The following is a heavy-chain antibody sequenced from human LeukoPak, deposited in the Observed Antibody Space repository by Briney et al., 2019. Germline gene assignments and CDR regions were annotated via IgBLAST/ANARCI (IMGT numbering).Heavy chain of an antibody. V-gene: IGHV3-48*02. J-gene: IGHJ6*02. CDR1: GFTFSSYS. D-gene: IGHD3-22*01. CDR2: ISSSGSTI. CDR3: ARGGSGYGDYYYFYAMDV. Sequence: GESLRLSCAASGFTFSSYSMNWVRQAPGKGLEWVSYISSSGSTIYYADSVKGRFTISRDNAKNSLYLQMNSLRDEDTAVYYCARGGSGYGDYYYFYAMDVWGQGTTVTVSS.